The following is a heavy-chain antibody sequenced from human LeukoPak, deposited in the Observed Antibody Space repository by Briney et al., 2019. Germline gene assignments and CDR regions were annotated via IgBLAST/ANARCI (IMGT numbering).Heavy chain of an antibody. CDR3: ERAPPHYYESDVPIDY. Sequence: ASVRVSSTAFGYTFSIYGLSRVRQALGQGVERMGWISAYDGNTSYAQKLQDRVSMTTDAATRIAYMELRGLKSHDTAVYDGERAPPHYYESDVPIDYWGQGTLVTVSS. J-gene: IGHJ4*02. CDR1: GYTFSIYG. D-gene: IGHD3-22*01. V-gene: IGHV1-18*01. CDR2: ISAYDGNT.